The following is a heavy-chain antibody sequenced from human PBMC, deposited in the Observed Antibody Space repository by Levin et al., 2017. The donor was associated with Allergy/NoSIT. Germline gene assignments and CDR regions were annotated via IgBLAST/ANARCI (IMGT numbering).Heavy chain of an antibody. CDR2: ISYDGSNK. CDR3: AKDHGIAAAGCDY. V-gene: IGHV3-30*18. D-gene: IGHD6-13*01. Sequence: GGSLRLSCAASGFTFSSYGMHWVRQAPGKGLEWVAVISYDGSNKYYADSVKGRFTISRDNSKNTLYLQMNSLRAEDTAVYYCAKDHGIAAAGCDYWGQGTLVTVSS. CDR1: GFTFSSYG. J-gene: IGHJ4*02.